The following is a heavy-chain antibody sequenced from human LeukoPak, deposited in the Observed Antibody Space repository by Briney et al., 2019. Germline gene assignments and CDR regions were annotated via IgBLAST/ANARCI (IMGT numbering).Heavy chain of an antibody. CDR3: ASGITMIYFDY. D-gene: IGHD3-22*01. CDR2: IYHSGST. CDR1: GGSISSSNW. Sequence: SETLSLTCAVSGGSISSSNWWSWVRQPPGKGLEWIGEIYHSGSTYYNPSLKSRVTISVDTSKNQFSLKLSSVTAADTAVYYCASGITMIYFDYWGQGTLVTVSS. J-gene: IGHJ4*02. V-gene: IGHV4-4*02.